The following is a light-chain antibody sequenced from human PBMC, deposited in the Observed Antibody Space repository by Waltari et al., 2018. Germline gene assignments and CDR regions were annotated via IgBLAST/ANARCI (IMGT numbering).Light chain of an antibody. CDR3: SSYTSSSTWV. Sequence: QSALTQPASVSESPGQSITISCTGTSSDVGGYNYVYWYQQHIGKAPKLMIYDVSKRPSGVSNRFSGSKSGNTASLTISGLQAEDEADYYCSSYTSSSTWVFGGGTKLTVL. CDR2: DVS. V-gene: IGLV2-14*01. CDR1: SSDVGGYNY. J-gene: IGLJ3*02.